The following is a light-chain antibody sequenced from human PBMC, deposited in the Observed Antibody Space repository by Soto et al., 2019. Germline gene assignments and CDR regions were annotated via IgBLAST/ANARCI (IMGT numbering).Light chain of an antibody. CDR2: DVS. J-gene: IGLJ1*01. Sequence: QSALTQPASVSGSPGQSITISCTGTSSDVGGYTYVSWYQQHPGKAPKLMIYDVSNRPSGVSNRFSGSKSGNTASLTISGLQAEAEADYYCSSYTSSSTLLYVFGTGTKLTVL. V-gene: IGLV2-14*01. CDR3: SSYTSSSTLLYV. CDR1: SSDVGGYTY.